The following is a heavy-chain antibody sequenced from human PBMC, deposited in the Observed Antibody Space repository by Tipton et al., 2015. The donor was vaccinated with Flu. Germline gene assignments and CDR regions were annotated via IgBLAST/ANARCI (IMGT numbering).Heavy chain of an antibody. CDR3: ARGSLRRRVFDY. CDR1: GGSISSYY. CDR2: IYYSGST. Sequence: LRLSCTVSGGSISSYYWSWIRQPPGKGLEWIGYIYYSGSTNYNPSLKSRVTISVDTSKNQFSLKLSSVTAADTAVYYCARGSLRRRVFDYWGQGTLVTDSS. V-gene: IGHV4-59*01. D-gene: IGHD5/OR15-5a*01. J-gene: IGHJ4*02.